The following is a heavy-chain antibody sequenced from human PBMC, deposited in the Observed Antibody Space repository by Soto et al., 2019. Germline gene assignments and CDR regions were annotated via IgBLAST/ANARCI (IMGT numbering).Heavy chain of an antibody. V-gene: IGHV3-21*01. D-gene: IGHD3-10*01. Sequence: GGSLRLSCAASGFTFSSYSMNWVRQAPGKGLEWVSSISSSSSYIYYADSVKGRFTISRDNAKNSLYLQMNSLRAEDTAVYYCASFSGSGSSPLYYYYMDVWGKGTTVTVSS. CDR1: GFTFSSYS. CDR3: ASFSGSGSSPLYYYYMDV. CDR2: ISSSSSYI. J-gene: IGHJ6*03.